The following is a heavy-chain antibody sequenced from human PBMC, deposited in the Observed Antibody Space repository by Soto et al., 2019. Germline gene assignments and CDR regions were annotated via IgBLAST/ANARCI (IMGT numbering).Heavy chain of an antibody. Sequence: SETLSLTCTVSGGSISSGGYYWSWIRQHPGKGLEWIGSIYHSGSTYYNPSLKSRVTISVDTSKNQFSLKLSSVTAADTAVYYCARDLRHGMDVWGQGTTVTVSS. CDR1: GGSISSGGYY. V-gene: IGHV4-39*07. J-gene: IGHJ6*02. CDR2: IYHSGST. CDR3: ARDLRHGMDV.